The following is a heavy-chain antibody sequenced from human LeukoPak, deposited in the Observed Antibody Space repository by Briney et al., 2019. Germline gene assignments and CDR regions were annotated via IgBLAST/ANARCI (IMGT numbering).Heavy chain of an antibody. CDR3: ARDRGILTGDDAFDI. Sequence: ASVKVSCKASGYTFIAYYMHWVRQPPEQGLERMGCTNPNSGGTNYAQKFQGRVTMTRDTSITTASMELSRLRSDDTALYCCARDRGILTGDDAFDIWGQGTMVTVSS. CDR2: TNPNSGGT. D-gene: IGHD3-9*01. CDR1: GYTFIAYY. V-gene: IGHV1-2*02. J-gene: IGHJ3*02.